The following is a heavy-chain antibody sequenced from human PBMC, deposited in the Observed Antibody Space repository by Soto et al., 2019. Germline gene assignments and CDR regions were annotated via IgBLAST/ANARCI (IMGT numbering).Heavy chain of an antibody. CDR1: GFTFSSYA. D-gene: IGHD3-9*01. CDR2: ISGSGGST. Sequence: GSLRLSCAASGFTFSSYAMSWVRQAPGKGLEWVSAISGSGGSTYYADSVKGRFTISRDNSKNTLYLQMNSLRAEDTAVYYCAKVEYDILTGWGDYWGQGTLVTVS. J-gene: IGHJ4*02. V-gene: IGHV3-23*01. CDR3: AKVEYDILTGWGDY.